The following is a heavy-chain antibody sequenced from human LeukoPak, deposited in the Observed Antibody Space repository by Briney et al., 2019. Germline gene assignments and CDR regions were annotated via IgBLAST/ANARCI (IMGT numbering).Heavy chain of an antibody. J-gene: IGHJ6*04. CDR2: IIPIFGTA. D-gene: IGHD2-2*01. CDR3: ASGCSSTSCYAPHYYYGMDV. Sequence: GSSVKVSCKASGGTFSSYAISWVRQAPGQGLEWMGGIIPIFGTANYAQKFQGRVTITADESTSTAYMELSSLRSEDTAVYYCASGCSSTSCYAPHYYYGMDVWGKGTTVTVSS. V-gene: IGHV1-69*01. CDR1: GGTFSSYA.